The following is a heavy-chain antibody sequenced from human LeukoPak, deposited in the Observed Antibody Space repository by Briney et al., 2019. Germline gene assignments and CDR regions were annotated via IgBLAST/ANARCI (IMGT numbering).Heavy chain of an antibody. V-gene: IGHV4-31*03. CDR1: GGSISSGGYY. CDR3: ARWRVTTAIDY. CDR2: IYYSGST. Sequence: SETLSLTCTVSGGSISSGGYYWSWIRQHPGKGLEWIGYIYYSGSTNYNPSLKSRVTISVDTSKNQFSLKLSSVTAADTAVYYCARWRVTTAIDYWGQGTLVTVSS. J-gene: IGHJ4*02. D-gene: IGHD4-17*01.